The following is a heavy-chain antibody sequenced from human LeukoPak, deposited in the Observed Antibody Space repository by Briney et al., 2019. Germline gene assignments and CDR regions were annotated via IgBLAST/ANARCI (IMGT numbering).Heavy chain of an antibody. CDR1: GGSISSGSYY. Sequence: SETLSLTCTVSGGSISSGSYYWSWIRQPAGKGLEWIGRIYTSGSTNYNPSLKSRVTISVDTSKNQFPLKLSSVTAADTAVYYCASELAGIFDYWGQGTLVTVSS. D-gene: IGHD3-10*01. CDR3: ASELAGIFDY. CDR2: IYTSGST. J-gene: IGHJ4*02. V-gene: IGHV4-61*02.